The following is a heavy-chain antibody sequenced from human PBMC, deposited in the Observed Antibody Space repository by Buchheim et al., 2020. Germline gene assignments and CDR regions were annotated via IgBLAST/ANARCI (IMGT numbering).Heavy chain of an antibody. D-gene: IGHD2-15*01. CDR2: INHSGST. V-gene: IGHV4-34*01. J-gene: IGHJ4*02. Sequence: QVQLQQWGAGLLKPSETLSLTCAVYGGSFSGYYWSWIRQPPGKGLVWIGEINHSGSTNYNTSLKSRVTISVDTSKNQFSLNLSSLTAAYTAVDDCAIVHRRAQRWVADTPTWGQGTL. CDR1: GGSFSGYY. CDR3: AIVHRRAQRWVADTPT.